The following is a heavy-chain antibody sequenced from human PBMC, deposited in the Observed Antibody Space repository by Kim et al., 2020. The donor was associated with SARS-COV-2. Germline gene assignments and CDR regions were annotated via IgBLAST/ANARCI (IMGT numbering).Heavy chain of an antibody. Sequence: GGSLRLSCSASGFTFSSYAMHWVRQAPGKGLEYVSAISSNGGSTYYADSVKGRFTISRDNSKNTLYLQMSSLRAEDTAVYYCVKGTPYSWVELTEYFQHWGQGTLVTVSS. CDR2: ISSNGGST. CDR1: GFTFSSYA. CDR3: VKGTPYSWVELTEYFQH. J-gene: IGHJ1*01. D-gene: IGHD1-1*01. V-gene: IGHV3-64D*09.